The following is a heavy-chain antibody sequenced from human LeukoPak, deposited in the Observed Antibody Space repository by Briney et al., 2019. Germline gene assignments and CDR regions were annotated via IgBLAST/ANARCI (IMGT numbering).Heavy chain of an antibody. CDR1: GFTFSSYS. Sequence: GGSLRLSCAASGFTFSSYSMNWVRQAPGKGLEWVSYISSSSSTIYYADSVKGRFTISRDNAKNSLYLQMNSLRAEDTAVYYCARDQRDYYDSSGYALDYWGQGTLVTVSS. J-gene: IGHJ4*02. CDR3: ARDQRDYYDSSGYALDY. D-gene: IGHD3-22*01. V-gene: IGHV3-48*01. CDR2: ISSSSSTI.